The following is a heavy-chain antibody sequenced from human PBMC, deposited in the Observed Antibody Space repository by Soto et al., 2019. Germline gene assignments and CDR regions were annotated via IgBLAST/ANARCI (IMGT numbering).Heavy chain of an antibody. Sequence: QVQLVQSGAEVKKPGSSVKVSCKASGGTFSSYAISWVRQAPGQGLEWMGGIIPIFGTANYAQKFQDRVKITADESTSTAYMELSSLRSEDTAVYYCALEPPLGGTTPAFDPWGQGPVVTVS. D-gene: IGHD4-17*01. CDR2: IIPIFGTA. V-gene: IGHV1-69*01. CDR3: ALEPPLGGTTPAFDP. CDR1: GGTFSSYA. J-gene: IGHJ5*02.